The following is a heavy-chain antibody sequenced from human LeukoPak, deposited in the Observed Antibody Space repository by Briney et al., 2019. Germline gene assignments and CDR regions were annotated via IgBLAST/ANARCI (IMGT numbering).Heavy chain of an antibody. V-gene: IGHV3-48*03. CDR3: ARDPWGYWYFDL. Sequence: GGSLRLSCAGSGFTFSNYEMNWVRQAPGKGLEWVSYISRSGSTIYYAESVKGRFTISRDNAKNSLYLQMNSLRAEDTAVYYCARDPWGYWYFDLWGRGTLFTVPS. D-gene: IGHD7-27*01. J-gene: IGHJ2*01. CDR1: GFTFSNYE. CDR2: ISRSGSTI.